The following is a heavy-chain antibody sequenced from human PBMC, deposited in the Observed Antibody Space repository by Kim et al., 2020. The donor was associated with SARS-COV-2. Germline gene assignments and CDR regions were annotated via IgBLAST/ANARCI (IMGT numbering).Heavy chain of an antibody. Sequence: GGSLRLSCAASGFTFSNAWMSWVRQAPGKGLEWVCRIKSKTGGGYTDYAATVKGRITISRDKSKNTLYLQMNCLKTEDTAVYYCTTINYYYESSGDENLDSWGQGTPVTVAS. CDR2: IKSKTGGGYT. D-gene: IGHD3-22*01. CDR1: GFTFSNAW. J-gene: IGHJ4*02. V-gene: IGHV3-15*01. CDR3: TTINYYYESSGDENLDS.